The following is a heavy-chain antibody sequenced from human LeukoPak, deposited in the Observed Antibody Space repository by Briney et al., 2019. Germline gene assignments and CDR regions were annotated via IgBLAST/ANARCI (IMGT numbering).Heavy chain of an antibody. CDR2: ISSSGSTI. CDR3: ASVGSDYDYVWGSQTGY. J-gene: IGHJ4*02. V-gene: IGHV3-11*04. Sequence: PGGSLRLSCAASGFTFSDYYMSWIRQAPGKGLEWVSYISSSGSTIYYAGSVKDRFTISRDNAKNSLYLQMNSLRAEDTAVYYCASVGSDYDYVWGSQTGYWGQGTLVTVSS. D-gene: IGHD3-16*01. CDR1: GFTFSDYY.